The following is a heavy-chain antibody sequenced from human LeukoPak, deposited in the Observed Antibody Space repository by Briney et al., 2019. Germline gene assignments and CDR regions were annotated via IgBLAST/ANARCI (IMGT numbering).Heavy chain of an antibody. D-gene: IGHD3-10*01. CDR3: AREDYYESGTDDY. CDR1: GFTFSTYS. CDR2: ITASSSYA. V-gene: IGHV3-21*01. Sequence: GGSLRLSCAASGFTFSTYSMNWVRQAPGNGLEWVSSITASSSYAYYADSVKGRCTISRDNTKNSLYLQMNSLRAEDTGIYYCAREDYYESGTDDYWGQGTLVTVFS. J-gene: IGHJ4*02.